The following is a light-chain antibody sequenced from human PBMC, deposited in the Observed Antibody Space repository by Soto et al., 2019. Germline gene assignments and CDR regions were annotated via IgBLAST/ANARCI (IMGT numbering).Light chain of an antibody. CDR2: DAS. CDR1: QSISSW. V-gene: IGKV1-5*01. Sequence: DIQMTQSPSTLSASVGDRVTITCRASQSISSWLAWYQQTPGKAPNLLIYDASSLQSGVPSRFSGSGSGTEFTLTISSLQPDDFATYSCQQYNSYLSTFGQGNKLEIK. J-gene: IGKJ2*01. CDR3: QQYNSYLST.